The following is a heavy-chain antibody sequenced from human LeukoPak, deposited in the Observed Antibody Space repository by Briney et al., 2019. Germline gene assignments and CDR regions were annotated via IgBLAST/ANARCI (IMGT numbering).Heavy chain of an antibody. CDR3: ARGLGWGATIFDY. V-gene: IGHV4-59*01. CDR2: MYHSGTT. D-gene: IGHD1-26*01. Sequence: SETLSLTCTVSGDSITSYYWTWIRQPPGKGLEWIGYMYHSGTTSNNPSLKSRVTISVDTSKNQFSLMVRSVTAADTAVYYCARGLGWGATIFDYWGQGALVTVSS. J-gene: IGHJ4*02. CDR1: GDSITSYY.